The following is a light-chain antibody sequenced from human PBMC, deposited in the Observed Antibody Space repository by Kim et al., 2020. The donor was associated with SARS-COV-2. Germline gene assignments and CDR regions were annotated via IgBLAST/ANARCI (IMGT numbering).Light chain of an antibody. V-gene: IGLV3-1*01. CDR1: KLGNKY. J-gene: IGLJ2*01. Sequence: VSPGQTASISCSGHKLGNKYVSWYQQKPGQSPVLVIYEDAKRPSGIPERFSGSNSGNTATLTISGTQAMDEADYYCQAWDSTAVIFGGGTQLTVL. CDR3: QAWDSTAVI. CDR2: EDA.